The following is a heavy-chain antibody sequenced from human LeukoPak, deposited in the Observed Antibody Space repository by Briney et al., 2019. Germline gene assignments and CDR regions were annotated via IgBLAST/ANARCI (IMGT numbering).Heavy chain of an antibody. V-gene: IGHV1-18*01. CDR1: GYTFTSYG. Sequence: GASVKVSCKASGYTFTSYGISWVRQAPGQGLEWMGWISAYNGNTNYAQKLQGRVTMTTDTSTSTAYMELRSLRSDDTAVYYCASGLGSYNTGATSFDYWGQGTLVTVSS. CDR2: ISAYNGNT. CDR3: ASGLGSYNTGATSFDY. J-gene: IGHJ4*02. D-gene: IGHD1-26*01.